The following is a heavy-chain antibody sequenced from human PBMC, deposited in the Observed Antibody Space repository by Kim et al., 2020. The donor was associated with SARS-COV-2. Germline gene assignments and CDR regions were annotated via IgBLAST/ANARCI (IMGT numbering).Heavy chain of an antibody. V-gene: IGHV1-2*02. J-gene: IGHJ6*02. CDR1: GYTFTGYY. CDR3: ARDLGYCSGGSCWVLYYYYGMDV. D-gene: IGHD2-15*01. CDR2: INPNSGGT. Sequence: ASVKVSCKASGYTFTGYYMHWVRQAPGQGLEWMGWINPNSGGTNYAQKFQGRVTMTRDTSISTAYMELSRLRSDDTAVYYCARDLGYCSGGSCWVLYYYYGMDVWGQGTTVTVSS.